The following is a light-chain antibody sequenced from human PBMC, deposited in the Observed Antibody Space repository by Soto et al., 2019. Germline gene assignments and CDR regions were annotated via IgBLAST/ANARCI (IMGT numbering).Light chain of an antibody. CDR3: SSYTNINTRACV. Sequence: QSALTQPASVSGSPGQSITISCTGTSGDIGSYNRVSWYQQHPGKAPKLIIYEVTDRPSGVSNRFSGSKSGNTASLTISGLQAEDEAGYYCSSYTNINTRACVFGTGTKVTV. CDR2: EVT. J-gene: IGLJ1*01. CDR1: SGDIGSYNR. V-gene: IGLV2-14*01.